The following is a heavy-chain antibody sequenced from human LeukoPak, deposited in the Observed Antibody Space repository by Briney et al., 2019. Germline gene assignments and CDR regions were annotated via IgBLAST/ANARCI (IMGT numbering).Heavy chain of an antibody. CDR3: ARDPGDTAMVYPIRYFDY. V-gene: IGHV4-38-2*02. D-gene: IGHD5-18*01. CDR1: GYSVSSGYY. CDR2: IYHSGST. J-gene: IGHJ4*02. Sequence: SETLSLTCTVSGYSVSSGYYWGWIRQPPGKGLEWIGSIYHSGSTYYNPSLKSRVTISVDTSKNQFSLKLSSVTAADTAVYYCARDPGDTAMVYPIRYFDYWGQGTLVTVSS.